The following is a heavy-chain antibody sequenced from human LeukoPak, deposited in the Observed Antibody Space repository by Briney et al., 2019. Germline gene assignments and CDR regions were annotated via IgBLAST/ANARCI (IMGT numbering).Heavy chain of an antibody. CDR3: ARGGSDILTGANDY. J-gene: IGHJ4*02. D-gene: IGHD3-9*01. CDR2: MNPNSGNT. V-gene: IGHV1-8*01. CDR1: GYTFTSYD. Sequence: ASVKVSCKASGYTFTSYDINWVRQATGQGLEWMGWMNPNSGNTGYAQKFQGRVTMTRNTSISTAYMELSSLRSDDTAVYYCARGGSDILTGANDYWGQGTLVTVSS.